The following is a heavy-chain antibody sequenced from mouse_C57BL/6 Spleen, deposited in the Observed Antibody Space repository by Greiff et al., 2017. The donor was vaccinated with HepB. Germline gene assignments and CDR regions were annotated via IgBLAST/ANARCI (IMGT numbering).Heavy chain of an antibody. J-gene: IGHJ2*01. CDR1: GFTFSSYA. Sequence: EVKLVESGGGLVKPGGSLKLSCAASGFTFSSYAMSWVRQTPEKRLEWVATISDGGSYTYYPDNVKGRFTISRDNAKNNLYLQMSHLKSEDTAMYYCARGHYYGSSFYYFDYWGQGTTLTVSS. CDR2: ISDGGSYT. V-gene: IGHV5-4*03. D-gene: IGHD1-1*01. CDR3: ARGHYYGSSFYYFDY.